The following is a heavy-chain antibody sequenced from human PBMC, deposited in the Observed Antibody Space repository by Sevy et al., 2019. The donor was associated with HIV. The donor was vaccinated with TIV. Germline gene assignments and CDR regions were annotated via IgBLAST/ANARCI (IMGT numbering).Heavy chain of an antibody. CDR1: VFTVSSNY. J-gene: IGHJ4*02. Sequence: GGSLRLSCAASVFTVSSNYMSWVRQAPGKGLEWVSVIYSGGSTYYADSVKGRFTISRDNSKNTLYLQMNSLRAEDTAVYYCAREHYDFWSGYYKDYWGQGTLVTVSS. CDR2: IYSGGST. V-gene: IGHV3-53*01. CDR3: AREHYDFWSGYYKDY. D-gene: IGHD3-3*01.